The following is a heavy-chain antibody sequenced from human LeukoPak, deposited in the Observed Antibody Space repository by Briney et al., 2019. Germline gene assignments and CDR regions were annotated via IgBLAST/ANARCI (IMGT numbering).Heavy chain of an antibody. CDR1: GFTFSSYA. CDR2: ISGSGGST. D-gene: IGHD2-15*01. Sequence: GGSLRLSCAASGFTFSSYAMSWVRQAPGKGLEWVSAISGSGGSTYYADSVKGRFTISRDNSKNTLYLQMNSLRAEDTAVYYCAKGLGYCSGGSCPEGLLFDYWAREPWSPSPQ. J-gene: IGHJ4*02. CDR3: AKGLGYCSGGSCPEGLLFDY. V-gene: IGHV3-23*01.